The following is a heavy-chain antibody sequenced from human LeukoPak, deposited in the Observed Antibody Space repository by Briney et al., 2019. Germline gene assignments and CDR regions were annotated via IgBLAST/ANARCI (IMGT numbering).Heavy chain of an antibody. D-gene: IGHD1-26*01. V-gene: IGHV4-34*01. CDR1: GGSFSGYY. J-gene: IGHJ6*02. CDR3: ARGPKSTYSGSYYAVGPHYYYGMDV. CDR2: INHSGST. Sequence: TSSETLSLTCAVYGGSFSGYYWSWIRQPPGKGLEWIGEINHSGSTNYNPSLKSRVTISVDTSKNQFSLKLSSVTAADTAVYYCARGPKSTYSGSYYAVGPHYYYGMDVWGQGTTVTVSS.